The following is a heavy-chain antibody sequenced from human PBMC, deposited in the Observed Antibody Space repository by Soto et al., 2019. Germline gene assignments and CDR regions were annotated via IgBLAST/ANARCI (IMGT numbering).Heavy chain of an antibody. CDR1: GDSVSSNNGA. CDR3: ARFQLAAAGTGYYYYGMDV. CDR2: TYYRSKWYS. J-gene: IGHJ6*02. V-gene: IGHV6-1*01. Sequence: SQTLSLTCAISGDSVSSNNGAWTLIRQSPSRGLEWLGRTYYRSKWYSDYALSMKSRITINPDTSKNQFSLKRSSVTAADTAVYYCARFQLAAAGTGYYYYGMDVWGQGTTVTVSS. D-gene: IGHD6-13*01.